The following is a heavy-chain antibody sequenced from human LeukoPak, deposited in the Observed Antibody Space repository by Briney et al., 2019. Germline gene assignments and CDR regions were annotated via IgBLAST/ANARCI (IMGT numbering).Heavy chain of an antibody. D-gene: IGHD3-22*01. Sequence: GGSLRLSCAASGFTFSSYAMSWVRQAPGKGLEWVSAISGSGGSTYYADSVKGRFTISRDNSKNTLYLQMNSLRAEDTAVYYCAKVSNYYDSNGYYPLIDFQHWGQGTLVTVSS. J-gene: IGHJ1*01. CDR1: GFTFSSYA. V-gene: IGHV3-23*01. CDR3: AKVSNYYDSNGYYPLIDFQH. CDR2: ISGSGGST.